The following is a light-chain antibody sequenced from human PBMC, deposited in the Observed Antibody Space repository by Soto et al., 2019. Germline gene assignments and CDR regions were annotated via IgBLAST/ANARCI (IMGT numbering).Light chain of an antibody. CDR3: QQSYNTPRT. Sequence: DIQMTQSPSSLSASVGDRVTITCRASQRIFTYLNWYQQKPGKAPKLLIYRASSLQSGVPSKFSGRGSGTDFTLPISTLQPEDFATYYCQQSYNTPRTFGPGTKVEIK. CDR1: QRIFTY. J-gene: IGKJ3*01. CDR2: RAS. V-gene: IGKV1-39*01.